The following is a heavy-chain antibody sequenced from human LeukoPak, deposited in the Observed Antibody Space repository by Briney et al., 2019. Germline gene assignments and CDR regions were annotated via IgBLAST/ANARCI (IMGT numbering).Heavy chain of an antibody. J-gene: IGHJ4*02. Sequence: GGTLRLSCAASGFTFSNYGMSWVRQAPGKGLEWVSTISGSGGNTYYADSVKGRFTISRDTSKNTLYLQMNSPRAEDTAVYYCAKGVRYFDWLDYWGQGTLVTVSS. CDR3: AKGVRYFDWLDY. D-gene: IGHD3-9*01. CDR2: ISGSGGNT. CDR1: GFTFSNYG. V-gene: IGHV3-23*01.